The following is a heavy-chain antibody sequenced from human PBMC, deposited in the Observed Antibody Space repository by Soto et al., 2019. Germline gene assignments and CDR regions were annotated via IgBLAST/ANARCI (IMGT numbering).Heavy chain of an antibody. V-gene: IGHV3-74*01. Sequence: GSLRLSCAASVFTFSMYWMHWVRQVPGKGPEWVSRINDDGISTNYADSVKGRFTISRDSAKNTLYLQMSALRVEDTAVYYCTRGPRSTSTGTGAFWGQGTLVTVSS. CDR2: INDDGIST. CDR1: VFTFSMYW. J-gene: IGHJ4*02. D-gene: IGHD1-1*01. CDR3: TRGPRSTSTGTGAF.